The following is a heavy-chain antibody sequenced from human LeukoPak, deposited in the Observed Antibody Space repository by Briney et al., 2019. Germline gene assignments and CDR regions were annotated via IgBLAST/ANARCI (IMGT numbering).Heavy chain of an antibody. CDR3: ATGQSGSYYVAWAY. CDR2: FDPEDGET. D-gene: IGHD1-26*01. CDR1: GYTFTSYG. J-gene: IGHJ4*02. Sequence: ASVKVSCQASGYTFTSYGISWVRQAPGKGLEWMGGFDPEDGETIYAQKFQGRVTMTEDTSTDTAYMELSSLRSEDTAVYYCATGQSGSYYVAWAYWGQGTLVTVSS. V-gene: IGHV1-24*01.